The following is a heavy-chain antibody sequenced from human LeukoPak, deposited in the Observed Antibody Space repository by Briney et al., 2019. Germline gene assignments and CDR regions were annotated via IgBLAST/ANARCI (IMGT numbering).Heavy chain of an antibody. V-gene: IGHV4-39*07. D-gene: IGHD3-22*01. J-gene: IGHJ4*02. CDR2: INHSGST. CDR3: ARGCYYDSSGYYYFDY. Sequence: SGTLSLTCTVSGGSISSSYYYWGWIRQPPGKGLEWIGEINHSGSTNYNPSLKSRVTISVDTSKNQFSLKLSSVTAADTAVYYCARGCYYDSSGYYYFDYWGQGTLVTVSS. CDR1: GGSISSSYYY.